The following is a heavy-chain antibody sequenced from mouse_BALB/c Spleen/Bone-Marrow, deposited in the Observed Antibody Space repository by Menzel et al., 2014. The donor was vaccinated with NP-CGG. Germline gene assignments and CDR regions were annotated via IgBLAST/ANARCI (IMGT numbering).Heavy chain of an antibody. D-gene: IGHD3-3*01. CDR2: IYPGDGST. Sequence: QVQLQQSGPELVKPGASVKMSCKASGYTFTSYYIHWVKQRPGQGLEWIGWIYPGDGSTKYNEKFQGKTTLTADKSSSTAYMVLSSLTAEDSAIYFCARQGGPYYFDYWGQGTALTVSS. CDR1: GYTFTSYY. CDR3: ARQGGPYYFDY. J-gene: IGHJ2*01. V-gene: IGHV1S56*01.